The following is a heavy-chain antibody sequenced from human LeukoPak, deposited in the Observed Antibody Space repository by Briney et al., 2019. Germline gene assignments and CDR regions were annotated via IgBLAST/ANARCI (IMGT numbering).Heavy chain of an antibody. J-gene: IGHJ6*02. V-gene: IGHV1-69*04. CDR1: GGTFSSYA. D-gene: IGHD6-6*01. CDR3: ARERIMYSSSSEGMDV. CDR2: IIPILGIA. Sequence: SVKVSCKASGGTFSSYAISWVRQAPGQGLEWMGRIIPILGIANYAQKFQGRVAITADKSTSTAYMELSSLRSEDTAVYYCARERIMYSSSSEGMDVWGQGTTVTVSS.